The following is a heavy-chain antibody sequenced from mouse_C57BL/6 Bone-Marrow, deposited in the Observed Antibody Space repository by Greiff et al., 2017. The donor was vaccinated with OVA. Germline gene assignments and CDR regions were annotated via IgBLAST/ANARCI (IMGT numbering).Heavy chain of an antibody. D-gene: IGHD1-1*01. CDR3: ARHVYGSFFSDY. CDR2: ISSGGSYT. J-gene: IGHJ2*01. Sequence: DVKLVESGGDLVKPGGSLKLSCAASGFTFSSYGMSWVRQTPDKRLEWVATISSGGSYTYYPDSVKGRFTISRDNAKNTLYLQMSSLKSEDTAMYYCARHVYGSFFSDYWGQCTTLTVSS. V-gene: IGHV5-6*02. CDR1: GFTFSSYG.